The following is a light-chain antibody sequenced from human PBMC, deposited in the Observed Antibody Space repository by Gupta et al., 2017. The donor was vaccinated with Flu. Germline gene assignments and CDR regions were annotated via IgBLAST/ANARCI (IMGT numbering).Light chain of an antibody. Sequence: EIVLTQSPGILSMSPGDGVTLSCRASQSVSSTFLAWYQQKPGQAPKLLIYGASTRATGIPDRFSGGGSGTXFTLTIXRLEPEDFAVYYCQQDQYSPQTFGXGTKVEI. CDR2: GAS. V-gene: IGKV3-20*01. J-gene: IGKJ1*01. CDR1: QSVSSTF. CDR3: QQDQYSPQT.